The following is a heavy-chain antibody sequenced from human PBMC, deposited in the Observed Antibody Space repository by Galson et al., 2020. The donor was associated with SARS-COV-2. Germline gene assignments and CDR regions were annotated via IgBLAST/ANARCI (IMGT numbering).Heavy chain of an antibody. V-gene: IGHV4-4*02. CDR2: IYHSGST. Sequence: SETLSLTCAVSGGSISSSNWWSWVRQPPGKGMAWIGEIYHSGSTNYNPSLKSRVTISVDKSKNQFSLKLSSVTAADTAVYYCARRGARVRSDGYHNVFDYWGQGTLVTVSS. CDR3: ARRGARVRSDGYHNVFDY. D-gene: IGHD5-12*01. J-gene: IGHJ4*02. CDR1: GGSISSSNW.